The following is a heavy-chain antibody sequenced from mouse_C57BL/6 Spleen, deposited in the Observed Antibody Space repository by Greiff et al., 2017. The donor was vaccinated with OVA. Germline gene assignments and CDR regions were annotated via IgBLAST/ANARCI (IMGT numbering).Heavy chain of an antibody. CDR2: IDPSDSYT. CDR1: GYTFTSYW. Sequence: QVQLQQPGAELVMPGASVKLSCKASGYTFTSYWMHWVKQRPGQGLEWIGEIDPSDSYTNYNQKFKGKSTLTVDKSSSTAYMQLSSLTSEDSAVYYCAGAGDYGSFDYWGKGTTLTVSS. V-gene: IGHV1-69*01. CDR3: AGAGDYGSFDY. D-gene: IGHD1-1*01. J-gene: IGHJ2*01.